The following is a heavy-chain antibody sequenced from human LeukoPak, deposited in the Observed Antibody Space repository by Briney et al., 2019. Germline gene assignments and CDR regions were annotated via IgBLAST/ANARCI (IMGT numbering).Heavy chain of an antibody. CDR2: ISSDGSNN. D-gene: IGHD6-19*01. Sequence: PGGSLRLSCAASGFTFNSYAMHWVRQAPGKGLEWVAVISSDGSNNYYTDSVKGRFTISRDNSKNTLYLQVNSLRAEDTAVYYCAKDRYRSGWYGDFDCWGQGTLVTVSS. J-gene: IGHJ4*02. CDR3: AKDRYRSGWYGDFDC. V-gene: IGHV3-30-3*01. CDR1: GFTFNSYA.